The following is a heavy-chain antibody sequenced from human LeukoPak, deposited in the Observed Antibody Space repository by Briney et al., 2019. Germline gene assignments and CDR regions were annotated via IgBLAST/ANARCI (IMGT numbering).Heavy chain of an antibody. CDR2: VNGNEREK. J-gene: IGHJ4*02. Sequence: GGSLRLSCAASGFTFSSYAMSWVRQAPGKGLEWVANVNGNEREKYYVDSVKGRFTISRDNAQNSLYLQMSSLRVEDTAVYYCARGRYCTSGSCYFDYWGQGTLVTVS. D-gene: IGHD2-8*01. CDR1: GFTFSSYA. V-gene: IGHV3-7*01. CDR3: ARGRYCTSGSCYFDY.